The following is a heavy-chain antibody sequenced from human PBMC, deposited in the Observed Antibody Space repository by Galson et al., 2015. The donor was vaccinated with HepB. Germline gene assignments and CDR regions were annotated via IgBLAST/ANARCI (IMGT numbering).Heavy chain of an antibody. D-gene: IGHD5-18*01. V-gene: IGHV3-23*01. CDR2: ISGGGGST. CDR3: AKGSGIDTSFDY. Sequence: SLRLSCAASGFTFSSYAMSWVRQAPGKGLEWVSAISGGGGSTYYADSVKGRFTISRDNSKNTLYLQMNSLRAEDTAVYYCAKGSGIDTSFDYWGQGTLVTVSS. CDR1: GFTFSSYA. J-gene: IGHJ4*02.